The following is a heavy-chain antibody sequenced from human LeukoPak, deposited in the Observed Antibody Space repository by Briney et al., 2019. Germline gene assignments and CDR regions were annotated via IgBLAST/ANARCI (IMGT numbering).Heavy chain of an antibody. D-gene: IGHD2-2*01. V-gene: IGHV4-59*08. Sequence: YYSGSTNYNPSLKSRVTISVDTSKNQFSLKLSSVTAADTAVYYCARQGFVVVPAASYYFDYWGQGTLVTVSS. J-gene: IGHJ4*02. CDR3: ARQGFVVVPAASYYFDY. CDR2: YYSGST.